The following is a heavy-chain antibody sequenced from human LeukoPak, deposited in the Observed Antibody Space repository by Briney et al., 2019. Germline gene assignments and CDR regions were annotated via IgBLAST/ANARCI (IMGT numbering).Heavy chain of an antibody. V-gene: IGHV3-11*04. CDR3: ARDLQIAARQGSYFDY. CDR2: ISSSGSTI. J-gene: IGHJ4*02. CDR1: GFTLSDYY. D-gene: IGHD6-6*01. Sequence: GGSLRLSCAASGFTLSDYYMSCIRQAPGKGLEWVSYISSSGSTIYYADSVKGRFTISRDNAKNSLYLQMNSLRAEDTAVYYCARDLQIAARQGSYFDYWGQGTLVTVSS.